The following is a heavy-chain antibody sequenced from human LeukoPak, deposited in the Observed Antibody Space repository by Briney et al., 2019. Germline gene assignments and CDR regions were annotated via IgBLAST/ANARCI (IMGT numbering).Heavy chain of an antibody. Sequence: PSETLSLTCAVYGGSFSGYYWGWIRQPPGKGLEWIGSIYYSGNTYYNPSLKSRVTISVDTSKDQFSLKLSSVTAADTAVYYCARQIAVAGTSDAFDIWGQGTMVTVSS. CDR1: GGSFSGYY. J-gene: IGHJ3*02. CDR3: ARQIAVAGTSDAFDI. V-gene: IGHV4-39*01. D-gene: IGHD6-19*01. CDR2: IYYSGNT.